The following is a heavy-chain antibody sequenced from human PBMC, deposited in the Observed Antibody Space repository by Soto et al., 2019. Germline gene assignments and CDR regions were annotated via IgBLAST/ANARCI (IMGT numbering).Heavy chain of an antibody. CDR1: GFTFSSYG. CDR3: ARDDIQGIEVAIYGMDV. CDR2: IWYDESNI. Sequence: GGSLRLSCAASGFTFSSYGMHWVRQAPGKGLDWVAVIWYDESNIYYADSVKGRFTISRDNSKNTLFLQMNSLRAEDTAVYYCARDDIQGIEVAIYGMDVWGQGTTVTVSS. J-gene: IGHJ6*02. D-gene: IGHD6-19*01. V-gene: IGHV3-33*01.